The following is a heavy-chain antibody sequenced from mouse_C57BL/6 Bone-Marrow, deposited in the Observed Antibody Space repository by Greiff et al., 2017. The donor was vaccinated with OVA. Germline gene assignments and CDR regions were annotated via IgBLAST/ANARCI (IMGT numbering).Heavy chain of an antibody. CDR1: GDSITSGYY. CDR3: ARAPRGYYGNYD. CDR2: ISYDGSN. V-gene: IGHV3-6*01. D-gene: IGHD2-1*01. J-gene: IGHJ3*01. Sequence: EVKLQQSGPGLVKPSQSLSLTCSVTGDSITSGYYWNWIRQFPGNKLEWMGYISYDGSNNYNPSLKNRISITRDTSKNQFFLKLNSVTTEDTATYYCARAPRGYYGNYDWGQGTLVTVSA.